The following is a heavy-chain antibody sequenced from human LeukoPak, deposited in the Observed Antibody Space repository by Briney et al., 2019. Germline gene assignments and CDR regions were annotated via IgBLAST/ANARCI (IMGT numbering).Heavy chain of an antibody. V-gene: IGHV3-33*06. Sequence: GRSLRLSCAASGFTFSSYGMHWVRQAPGKGLEWVAVIWYDGSNKYYADSVKGRFTISRDNSKNTLYLQMNSLRAEDTAVYSCANGPTFMTAAGTGEYFQHWGQGTLVTVSS. CDR3: ANGPTFMTAAGTGEYFQH. J-gene: IGHJ1*01. CDR1: GFTFSSYG. D-gene: IGHD6-13*01. CDR2: IWYDGSNK.